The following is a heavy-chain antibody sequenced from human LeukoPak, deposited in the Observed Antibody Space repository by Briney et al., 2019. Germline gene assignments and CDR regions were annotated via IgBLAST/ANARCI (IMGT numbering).Heavy chain of an antibody. J-gene: IGHJ4*02. D-gene: IGHD1-14*01. Sequence: SETLSLTCTVSGGSISGYYGAWIRQPPGKGLEWIGYISHTGITNYNPSLESRVIISADTSRNQFSLKLTSMTAADTAVYYCARFRSAADHPDSWGQGTLVTVSS. CDR2: ISHTGIT. CDR3: ARFRSAADHPDS. CDR1: GGSISGYY. V-gene: IGHV4-59*01.